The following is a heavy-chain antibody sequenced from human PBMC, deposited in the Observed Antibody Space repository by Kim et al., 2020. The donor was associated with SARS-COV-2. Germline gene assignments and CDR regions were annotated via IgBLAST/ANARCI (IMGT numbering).Heavy chain of an antibody. Sequence: GGSLRLSCTSSGFMFGDYQMNWVRQAPGKGLDWVGFIRSKTYGGATKYAASVKGRFTISRDDSKSIAYLQMNSLKTEDTAIYYCTRESVAGAWYFDYWG. J-gene: IGHJ4*01. V-gene: IGHV3-49*04. D-gene: IGHD6-19*01. CDR3: TRESVAGAWYFDY. CDR2: IRSKTYGGAT. CDR1: GFMFGDYQ.